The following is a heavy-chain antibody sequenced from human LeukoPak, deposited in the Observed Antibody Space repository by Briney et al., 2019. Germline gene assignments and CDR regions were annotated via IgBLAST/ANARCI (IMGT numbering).Heavy chain of an antibody. CDR2: IYYSGST. Sequence: PSETLSLACTVSGGSISSGGYYWSWIRQHPGKGLEWIGYIYYSGSTYYNPSLKSRVTISVDTSKNQFSLKLSSVTAADTAVYYCARATYYYGSGSYYNRPYYFDYWGQGTLVTVSS. CDR3: ARATYYYGSGSYYNRPYYFDY. J-gene: IGHJ4*02. CDR1: GGSISSGGYY. D-gene: IGHD3-10*01. V-gene: IGHV4-31*03.